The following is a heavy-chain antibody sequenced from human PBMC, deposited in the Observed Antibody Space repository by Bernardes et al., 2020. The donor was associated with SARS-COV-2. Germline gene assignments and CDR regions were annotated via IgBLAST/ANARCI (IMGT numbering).Heavy chain of an antibody. J-gene: IGHJ4*02. V-gene: IGHV4-61*02. Sequence: SETLSLTCAVSDDAISSGSFYWSWIRQPAGKGLEWVGRISASGSTNYNPPLKSRVTMSVDTSKNQFSLKLTSVTAADTAVYYCARDGRISVPGTDYFDFWGQGILVTVSS. CDR1: DDAISSGSFY. CDR2: ISASGST. CDR3: ARDGRISVPGTDYFDF. D-gene: IGHD6-19*01.